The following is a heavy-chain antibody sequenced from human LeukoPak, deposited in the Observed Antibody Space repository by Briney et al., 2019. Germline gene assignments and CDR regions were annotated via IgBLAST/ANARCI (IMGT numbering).Heavy chain of an antibody. CDR1: GFTFGDYA. D-gene: IGHD6-19*01. CDR3: TREGGGSSSGWYSWLDY. J-gene: IGHJ4*02. Sequence: SGGSLRLSCTASGFTFGDYAMSWVRQAPGKGLEWVGSIRSKAYGGTTEYAASVKGRFTISRDDSKSIAYLQMNSLKTEDTAVYYCTREGGGSSSGWYSWLDYWGQGTLVTVSS. V-gene: IGHV3-49*04. CDR2: IRSKAYGGTT.